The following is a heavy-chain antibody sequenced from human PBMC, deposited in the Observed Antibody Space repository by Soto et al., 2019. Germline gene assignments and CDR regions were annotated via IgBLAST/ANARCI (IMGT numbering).Heavy chain of an antibody. J-gene: IGHJ4*02. CDR1: GGSISSGGYS. D-gene: IGHD4-17*01. CDR3: ASLTTYGDIDY. Sequence: PSETLSLTCTVSGGSISSGGYSWSWIRQPPGKGLEWIGYIYHSGSTYYNPSLKSRVTISVDRSKNQFSLKLSSVTAADTAVYYCASLTTYGDIDYWGQGTLVTVSS. V-gene: IGHV4-30-2*01. CDR2: IYHSGST.